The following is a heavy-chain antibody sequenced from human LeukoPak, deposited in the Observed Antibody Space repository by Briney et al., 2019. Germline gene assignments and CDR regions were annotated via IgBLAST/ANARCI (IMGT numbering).Heavy chain of an antibody. CDR1: GYTFSSYD. D-gene: IGHD3-22*01. V-gene: IGHV1-8*01. CDR3: ARELDYYDSSGYYALDY. CDR2: MNPNSGNT. J-gene: IGHJ4*02. Sequence: ASVTVSCKASGYTFSSYDINWVRQAAGQGLEWMGWMNPNSGNTGYAQKFQGRVTMTRNTSISTAYMELSSLRSEDTAVYYCARELDYYDSSGYYALDYWGQGTLVTVSS.